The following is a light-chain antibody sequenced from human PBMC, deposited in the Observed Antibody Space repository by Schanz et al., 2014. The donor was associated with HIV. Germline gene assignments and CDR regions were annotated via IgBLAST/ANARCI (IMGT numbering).Light chain of an antibody. CDR2: DVN. CDR3: SSYTSSSTRV. V-gene: IGLV2-14*03. J-gene: IGLJ1*01. CDR1: SSDVGGYNY. Sequence: QSALTQPASVSGSPGQSITISCTGTSSDVGGYNYVSWYQHHPGKAPKLMIYDVNNRPSGVSNRFSGSKSGNTASLTISGLQAEDEADYYCSSYTSSSTRVFRTGTKLTVL.